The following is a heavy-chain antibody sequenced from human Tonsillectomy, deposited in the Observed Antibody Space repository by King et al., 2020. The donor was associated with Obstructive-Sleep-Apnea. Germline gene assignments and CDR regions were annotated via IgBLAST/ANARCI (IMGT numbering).Heavy chain of an antibody. D-gene: IGHD2/OR15-2a*01. Sequence: QLVQSGAEVKKPGESLKISCKGSGYSFSTYWVAWVRQMPGKGLEWMGFIYPDDSDTRYSPSFQGHVTISADKSSGTAYLQWSSLKASDTAIYYCARHLKESLRGYYYGLDVWGQGTTVTVAS. CDR1: GYSFSTYW. V-gene: IGHV5-51*01. CDR3: ARHLKESLRGYYYGLDV. J-gene: IGHJ6*02. CDR2: IYPDDSDT.